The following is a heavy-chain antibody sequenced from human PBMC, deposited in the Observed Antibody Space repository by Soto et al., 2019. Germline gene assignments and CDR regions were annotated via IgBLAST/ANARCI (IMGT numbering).Heavy chain of an antibody. D-gene: IGHD3-22*01. CDR3: ARDRDYYDSSGYSGGMDV. Sequence: GGSLRLSCAASGFTFSSYSMNWVRQAPGKGLEWVSSISSSSSYIYYADSVKGRFTISRDNAKNSLYLQMNSLRAEDTAVYYCARDRDYYDSSGYSGGMDVWGQGTTVTVSS. V-gene: IGHV3-21*01. J-gene: IGHJ6*02. CDR2: ISSSSSYI. CDR1: GFTFSSYS.